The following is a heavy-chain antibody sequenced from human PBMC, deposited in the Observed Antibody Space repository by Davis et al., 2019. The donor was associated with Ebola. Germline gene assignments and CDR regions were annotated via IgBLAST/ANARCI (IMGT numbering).Heavy chain of an antibody. CDR2: ISSSGSTI. CDR1: GFTFSSYS. V-gene: IGHV3-48*01. Sequence: GESLKIPCAASGFTFSSYSMNSVRQAPGKGLEWVSYISSSGSTIYYADSVKGRFTISRDNSKNTLYLQMNSLRAEDTAVYYCARSGSLDYWGQGTLVTVSS. J-gene: IGHJ4*02. CDR3: ARSGSLDY. D-gene: IGHD1-26*01.